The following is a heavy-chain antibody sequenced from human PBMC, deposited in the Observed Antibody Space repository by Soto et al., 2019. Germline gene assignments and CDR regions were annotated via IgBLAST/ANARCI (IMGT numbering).Heavy chain of an antibody. V-gene: IGHV3-48*02. CDR1: GFTFGTYS. D-gene: IGHD3-3*01. CDR2: ISYDSDTI. Sequence: GGSLRLSCACSGFTFGTYSMNWVRQAAGKGLEWIAYISYDSDTIQYADSVKGRFTISRDNAKNSLYLQMNSLRDEDTAVYYCARLYYDYVWGQGTTVTVSS. J-gene: IGHJ6*02. CDR3: ARLYYDYV.